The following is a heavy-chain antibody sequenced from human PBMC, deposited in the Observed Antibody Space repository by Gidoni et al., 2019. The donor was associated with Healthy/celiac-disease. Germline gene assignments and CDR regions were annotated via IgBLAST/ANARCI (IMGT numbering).Heavy chain of an antibody. V-gene: IGHV4-4*07. Sequence: QVQLQESGTGRVKPSETLSLTCTVSGGSISGYYWSWIRQPAGKGLEWIGRIYTSGSTNYNPSLKGRVTMSVDTSKNQFSLKLSSVTAADTAVYYCARDMGDDFWSGLGFDYWGQGTLVTVSS. CDR1: GGSISGYY. J-gene: IGHJ4*02. CDR3: ARDMGDDFWSGLGFDY. CDR2: IYTSGST. D-gene: IGHD3-3*01.